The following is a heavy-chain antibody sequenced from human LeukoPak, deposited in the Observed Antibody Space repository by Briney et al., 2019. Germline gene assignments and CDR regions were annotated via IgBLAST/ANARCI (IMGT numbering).Heavy chain of an antibody. J-gene: IGHJ4*02. V-gene: IGHV3-23*01. CDR2: ISGSGGST. Sequence: GGSLRLSCAASGFTFSNYAMSWVRQAPGKGLEWVSAISGSGGSTHYADSVKGRFTISRDNSKNTLYLQMNSLRAEDTAVYYCARDGFLGPVTAYLDYWGQGTPVTVSS. CDR3: ARDGFLGPVTAYLDY. D-gene: IGHD2-21*02. CDR1: GFTFSNYA.